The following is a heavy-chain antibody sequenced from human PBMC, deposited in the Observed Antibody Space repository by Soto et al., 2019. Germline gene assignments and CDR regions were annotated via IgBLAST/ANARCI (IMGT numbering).Heavy chain of an antibody. CDR2: ISYDGSNK. Sequence: GGSLRLSCAASGFTFSSYGMHWVRQAPGKGLEWVAVISYDGSNKYYADSVKGRFTISRDNSKNTLYLQMNSLRAEDTAVYYCAKGGLSNTDDYWGQGTLVTVSS. CDR1: GFTFSSYG. V-gene: IGHV3-30*18. CDR3: AKGGLSNTDDY. J-gene: IGHJ4*02. D-gene: IGHD4-4*01.